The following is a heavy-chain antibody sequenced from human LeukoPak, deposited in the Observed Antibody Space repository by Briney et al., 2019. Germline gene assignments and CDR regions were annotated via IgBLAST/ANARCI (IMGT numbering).Heavy chain of an antibody. J-gene: IGHJ4*02. CDR3: ARVYGSGSYYTSFYYFDY. D-gene: IGHD3-10*01. CDR1: GGSFSGYY. Sequence: SETLSLTCAVYGGSFSGYYWSWIRQPPGKGLGWIGEINHSGSTNYNPSLKSRVTISVDTSKNQFSLKLSSVTAADTAVYYCARVYGSGSYYTSFYYFDYWGQGTLVTVSS. V-gene: IGHV4-34*01. CDR2: INHSGST.